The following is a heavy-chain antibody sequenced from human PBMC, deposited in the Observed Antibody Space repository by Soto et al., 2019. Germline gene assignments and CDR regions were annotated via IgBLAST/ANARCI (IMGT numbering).Heavy chain of an antibody. V-gene: IGHV4-59*01. CDR2: IYYSGST. Sequence: SDTLSLTCTVSGGSISSYYWSWIRQPPGKGLEWIGYIYYSGSTNYNPSLKSRVTISVDTSKNQFSLKLSSVTAADTAVYYCARVPDYYDSSGYYYNYFDYWGQGTLVTVSS. D-gene: IGHD3-22*01. CDR1: GGSISSYY. J-gene: IGHJ4*02. CDR3: ARVPDYYDSSGYYYNYFDY.